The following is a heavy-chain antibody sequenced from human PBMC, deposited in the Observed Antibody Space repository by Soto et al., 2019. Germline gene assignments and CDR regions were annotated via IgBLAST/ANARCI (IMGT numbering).Heavy chain of an antibody. D-gene: IGHD3-10*01. V-gene: IGHV4-59*01. J-gene: IGHJ4*01. CDR1: GGSIKSYY. Sequence: PSETLSLTCTVSGGSIKSYYWSWIRQPPGKGLEWIGSIYYSGSTNSNPSLKSRVIMSVDTSKNQFSLKLSAVIAADTAIYYCARYSYGSDYYFDYWGQGTLVTAPQ. CDR2: IYYSGST. CDR3: ARYSYGSDYYFDY.